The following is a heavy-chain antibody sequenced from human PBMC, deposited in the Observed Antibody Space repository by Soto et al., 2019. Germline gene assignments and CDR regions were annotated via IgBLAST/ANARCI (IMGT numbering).Heavy chain of an antibody. Sequence: GGSLRLSCEASGFTFSSYAMSWVRQAPGKGLEWVSAIIASGGCTYYADSVKGRFSISRDNSKNMLYLRMSSLRAEDTAVYYCAKMHESCGYPYDWFDPLCKATLVTVSS. J-gene: IGHJ5*02. CDR1: GFTFSSYA. D-gene: IGHD3-22*01. CDR2: IIASGGCT. CDR3: AKMHESCGYPYDWFDP. V-gene: IGHV3-23*01.